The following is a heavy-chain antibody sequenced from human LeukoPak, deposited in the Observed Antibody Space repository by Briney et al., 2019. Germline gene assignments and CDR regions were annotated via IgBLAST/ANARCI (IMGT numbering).Heavy chain of an antibody. CDR2: IHPSSSST. CDR3: ARDVGNGWYNFDY. J-gene: IGHJ4*02. Sequence: EASVKVSCKTSGYITSHYMHWVRQAPGRGLEWMGTIHPSSSSTSYAQKFQGRVTMTRDTSTSTVYMELSSLRSEDTAVYYCARDVGNGWYNFDYWGQGTLVTVSS. D-gene: IGHD6-19*01. CDR1: GYITSHY. V-gene: IGHV1-46*01.